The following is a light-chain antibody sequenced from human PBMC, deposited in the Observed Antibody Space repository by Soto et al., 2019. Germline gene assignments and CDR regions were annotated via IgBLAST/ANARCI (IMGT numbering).Light chain of an antibody. Sequence: DIQMTQSPSTLSASVGDRVTITCRASQSVSRQLAWYQQKPGKAPKLLVYDASSLESGVPSRFSGSGSGTEFTLTISSLQPDDFATYYCQQYSSYPSLTFGGGTKVDIK. J-gene: IGKJ4*01. CDR2: DAS. V-gene: IGKV1-5*01. CDR3: QQYSSYPSLT. CDR1: QSVSRQ.